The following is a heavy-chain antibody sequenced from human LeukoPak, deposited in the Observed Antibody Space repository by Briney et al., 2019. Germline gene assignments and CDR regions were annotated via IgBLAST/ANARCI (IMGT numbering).Heavy chain of an antibody. Sequence: PGGSLRLSCAASGFTFSSFAIHWVRQAPGEGLEWAAVISWDGTNKYYADSVKGRFTISRDNSKNTLYLQMNSLRPEDTAVYYCARGGTGIDYWGQGTLVTVSS. D-gene: IGHD3/OR15-3a*01. CDR2: ISWDGTNK. CDR1: GFTFSSFA. CDR3: ARGGTGIDY. J-gene: IGHJ4*02. V-gene: IGHV3-30-3*01.